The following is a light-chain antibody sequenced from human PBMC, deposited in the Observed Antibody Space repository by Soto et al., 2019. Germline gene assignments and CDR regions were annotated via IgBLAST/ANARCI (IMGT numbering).Light chain of an antibody. CDR3: VLHMSRSVRV. Sequence: QTVVTQEPSFSVFPGGAVTLTCGLSSGSVSTANYPSWYQQTPGQTPRSLFYNTTTRCSGVPDRFSGSILGNKAALTITGAQADDESHYYCVLHMSRSVRVFGGGTKLTVL. V-gene: IGLV8-61*01. CDR2: NTT. J-gene: IGLJ2*01. CDR1: SGSVSTANY.